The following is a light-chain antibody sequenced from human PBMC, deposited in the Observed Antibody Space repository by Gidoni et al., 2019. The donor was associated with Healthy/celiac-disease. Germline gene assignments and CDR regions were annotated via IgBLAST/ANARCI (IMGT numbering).Light chain of an antibody. CDR3: QAWDSSTVV. Sequence: SSELTQPPSVSVPPGQTASITCSGDKLGDKYACWYQQKPGQSPVLVTYQDSKRPSGIPERFSGSNSGNTATLTISGTQAMDEADYYCQAWDSSTVVFGGGTKLTVL. V-gene: IGLV3-1*01. CDR2: QDS. J-gene: IGLJ2*01. CDR1: KLGDKY.